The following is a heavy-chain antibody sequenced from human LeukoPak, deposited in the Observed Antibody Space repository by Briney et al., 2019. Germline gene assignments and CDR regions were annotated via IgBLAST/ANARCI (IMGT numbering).Heavy chain of an antibody. CDR3: ASQDDSSGYYYRRPFDY. Sequence: SETLSLTCAVYGGSFSGYYWSWIRQPPGKGLEWIGEINHSGGTNYNPSLKSRVTISVDTSKNQFSLKLSSVTAADTAVYYCASQDDSSGYYYRRPFDYWGQGTLVTVSS. J-gene: IGHJ4*02. CDR1: GGSFSGYY. CDR2: INHSGGT. V-gene: IGHV4-34*01. D-gene: IGHD3-22*01.